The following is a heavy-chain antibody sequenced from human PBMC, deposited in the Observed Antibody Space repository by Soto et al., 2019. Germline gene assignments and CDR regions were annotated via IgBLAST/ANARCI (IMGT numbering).Heavy chain of an antibody. J-gene: IGHJ5*02. CDR3: ARERAAPSWIDP. Sequence: SETLSLTCTVSGGSVTSNYWTWIRQPAGKGLEWIGRMYISGTTDYNPSLRGRATMSVDTSKNQFSLTLTSVTAADTAVYYCARERAAPSWIDPWGRGTLVTV. D-gene: IGHD6-6*01. CDR2: MYISGTT. V-gene: IGHV4-4*07. CDR1: GGSVTSNY.